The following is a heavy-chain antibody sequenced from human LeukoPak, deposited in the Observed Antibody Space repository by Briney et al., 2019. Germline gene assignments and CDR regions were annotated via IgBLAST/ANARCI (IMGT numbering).Heavy chain of an antibody. D-gene: IGHD3-10*01. CDR1: GFTFTSYW. CDR2: INEDGSYK. J-gene: IGHJ5*02. Sequence: PGGSLRLSCAVSGFTFTSYWMSWVRQAPGKGLEWVANINEDGSYKFHADSVKGRLTISRDNSKNSLYLQMSSLRADDTAVYYCARLHLGDPHDSGSPNWFDPWGQGTLVTVSS. CDR3: ARLHLGDPHDSGSPNWFDP. V-gene: IGHV3-7*03.